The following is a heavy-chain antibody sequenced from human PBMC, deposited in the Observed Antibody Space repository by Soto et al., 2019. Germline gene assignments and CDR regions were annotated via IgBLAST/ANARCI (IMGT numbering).Heavy chain of an antibody. D-gene: IGHD4-17*01. Sequence: QVLLVESGGGVVQPGRSLRISCAVSGFTFSSFGMHWVRQAPGKGLEWVAVISDDGGSKHYVDSVKGRFTISRDNSNNTLYLQMDSLGPEDTAVYYCAKDRWGDFGDLNLPGYWGQGTLVTVSS. CDR2: ISDDGGSK. CDR3: AKDRWGDFGDLNLPGY. J-gene: IGHJ4*02. V-gene: IGHV3-30*18. CDR1: GFTFSSFG.